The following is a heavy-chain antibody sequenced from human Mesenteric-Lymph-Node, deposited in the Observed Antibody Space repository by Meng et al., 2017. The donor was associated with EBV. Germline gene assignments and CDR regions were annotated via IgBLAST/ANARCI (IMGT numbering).Heavy chain of an antibody. CDR2: INTITGIP. Sequence: QGQLVQSWSELREPGASVKVSCKASGDSFSRYEISWLRQAPGQGLEWMGWINTITGIPAYAQGLAGRFVFSLDTSVTTAYLHISSLAADDTAVYFCARRPDSSGWSYRHWGQGTLVTVSS. D-gene: IGHD6-13*01. V-gene: IGHV7-4-1*02. CDR3: ARRPDSSGWSYRH. CDR1: GDSFSRYE. J-gene: IGHJ1*01.